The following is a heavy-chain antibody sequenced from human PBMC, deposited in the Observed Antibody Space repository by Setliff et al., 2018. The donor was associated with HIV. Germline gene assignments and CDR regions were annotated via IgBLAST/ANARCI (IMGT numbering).Heavy chain of an antibody. D-gene: IGHD3-9*01. Sequence: SETLSLTCSVSGVSITTDGYYWSWIRHYPGKGLEWIGYMYHSGSTYYNASLASRLIMSLDPSKNQFSLILNSMTAADTAMYYCAGGRYFRDIRDSRFDFWGQGMLVTVSS. J-gene: IGHJ4*02. CDR1: GVSITTDGYY. CDR3: AGGRYFRDIRDSRFDF. CDR2: MYHSGST. V-gene: IGHV4-31*03.